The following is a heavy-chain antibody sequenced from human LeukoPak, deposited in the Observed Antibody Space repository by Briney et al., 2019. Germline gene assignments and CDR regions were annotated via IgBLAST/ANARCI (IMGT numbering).Heavy chain of an antibody. V-gene: IGHV3-7*01. CDR2: ISQDESHK. CDR3: GGEPRSMAY. CDR1: GFTFNSIW. D-gene: IGHD2-21*01. J-gene: IGHJ4*02. Sequence: GGYLSLSCAAPGFTFNSIWMSWVRQALGLGLEWVASISQDESHKYYLDSVKGRFTITRDNAKNSLFLQVNSLRVEDTAVYYCGGEPRSMAYWGQGTLVTVSS.